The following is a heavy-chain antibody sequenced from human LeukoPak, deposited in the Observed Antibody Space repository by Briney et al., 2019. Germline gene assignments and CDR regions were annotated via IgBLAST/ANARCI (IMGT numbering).Heavy chain of an antibody. CDR1: GFTLSSNY. CDR3: ARGNYYDSSSFGY. J-gene: IGHJ4*02. V-gene: IGHV3-66*01. CDR2: IYSGGST. Sequence: GGSLRLSCAASGFTLSSNYMSWVRQAPGKGLEWVSVIYSGGSTYYADSVKGRFTISRDNSKNTLYLQINSLRAEDTAVYYCARGNYYDSSSFGYWGQGTLVTVSS. D-gene: IGHD3-22*01.